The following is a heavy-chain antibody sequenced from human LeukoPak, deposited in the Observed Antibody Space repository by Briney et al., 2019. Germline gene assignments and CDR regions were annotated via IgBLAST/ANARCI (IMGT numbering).Heavy chain of an antibody. D-gene: IGHD6-13*01. V-gene: IGHV4-34*01. CDR3: ARGPGSSWYKGAFDI. CDR1: GGSFSGYY. J-gene: IGHJ3*02. CDR2: INHSGST. Sequence: SSETLSLTCAVYGGSFSGYYWSWIRQPPGKGLEWIGEINHSGSTNYNPSLKSRVSISVDTSKNQFSLKLSSVTAADTAVYYCARGPGSSWYKGAFDIWGQGTMVTVSS.